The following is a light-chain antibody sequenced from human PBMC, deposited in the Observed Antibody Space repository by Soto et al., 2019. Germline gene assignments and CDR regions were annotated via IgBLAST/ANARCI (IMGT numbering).Light chain of an antibody. V-gene: IGLV2-14*01. CDR3: SSYTTSSSYV. Sequence: QSALTQPASVSGSPGQSITISCTGTSSDVGGHIYVSWYQQHPGKAPKLMIYDVTSRPSGVSYRFSGSKSGNTASLTISGLQAEDEADYYCSSYTTSSSYVFGTGTKVTVL. J-gene: IGLJ1*01. CDR2: DVT. CDR1: SSDVGGHIY.